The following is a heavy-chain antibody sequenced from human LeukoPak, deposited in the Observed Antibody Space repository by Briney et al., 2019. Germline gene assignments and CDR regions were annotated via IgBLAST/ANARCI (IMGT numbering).Heavy chain of an antibody. Sequence: PSETLSLTCAVYGGSFSSYYWSWIRQPPGKGLEWIGYIYYSGSTNYNPSLKSRVTMSIDTSKNQFSLKLSSVTAADTAVYYCARWSGYALDWGQGTLVTVSS. CDR1: GGSFSSYY. CDR3: ARWSGYALD. J-gene: IGHJ4*02. CDR2: IYYSGST. D-gene: IGHD2-2*01. V-gene: IGHV4-59*01.